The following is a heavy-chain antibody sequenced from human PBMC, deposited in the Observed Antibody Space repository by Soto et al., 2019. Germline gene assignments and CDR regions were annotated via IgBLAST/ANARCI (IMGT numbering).Heavy chain of an antibody. D-gene: IGHD6-6*01. CDR3: ARALSSIASPHYFDY. V-gene: IGHV4-34*01. Sequence: QVQLQQWGAGLLKPSETLSLTCAVYGGSFSGYYWSWIRQPPGKGLEWIGEINHSGSTNYNPSLKSRVTISVDTSKNQFSLNLSSVTAADTAVYYCARALSSIASPHYFDYWGQGTLVTVSS. CDR2: INHSGST. J-gene: IGHJ4*02. CDR1: GGSFSGYY.